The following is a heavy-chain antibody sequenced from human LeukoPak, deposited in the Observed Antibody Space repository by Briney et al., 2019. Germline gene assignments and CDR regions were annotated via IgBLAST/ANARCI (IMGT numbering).Heavy chain of an antibody. J-gene: IGHJ4*02. Sequence: GGSLRLSCAASGFTFSAYCMHWVRQAPGKGLVWLSRINTGGNDIAYADSVKGRFTISRDNAKNTLYLQMNSLTVEDTAVYFCARSLVVGGTRPNDYWGQGTLVTVAS. CDR2: INTGGNDI. CDR3: ARSLVVGGTRPNDY. D-gene: IGHD2-15*01. V-gene: IGHV3-74*01. CDR1: GFTFSAYC.